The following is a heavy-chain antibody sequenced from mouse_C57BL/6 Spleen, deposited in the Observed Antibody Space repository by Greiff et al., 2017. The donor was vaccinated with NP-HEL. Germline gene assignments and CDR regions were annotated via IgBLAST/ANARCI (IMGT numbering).Heavy chain of an antibody. V-gene: IGHV2-4*01. D-gene: IGHD3-2*02. CDR3: ATDSSGYGAMDY. CDR2: IWSGGST. CDR1: GFSLTSYG. Sequence: QVQLQQSGPGLVQPSQSLSITCTVSGFSLTSYGVHWVRQPPGKGLEWLGVIWSGGSTDYNAAFISRLSISKDNSKSQVFFKMNSLQADDTARYYCATDSSGYGAMDYWGQGTSVTVSS. J-gene: IGHJ4*01.